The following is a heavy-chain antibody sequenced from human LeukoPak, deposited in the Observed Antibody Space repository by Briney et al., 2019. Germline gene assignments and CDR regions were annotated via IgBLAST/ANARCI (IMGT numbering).Heavy chain of an antibody. CDR1: GFTFSSYA. CDR3: AKDDLEGGYSSSWYKANFDY. V-gene: IGHV3-23*01. Sequence: GGSLRLSCAASGFTFSSYAMSWVRQAPGKGLEWVSAISGSGGSTYYADSVKGRFTISRDNSKNTLYLQMNSLRAEDTAVYYCAKDDLEGGYSSSWYKANFDYWGQGTLVTVSS. J-gene: IGHJ4*02. D-gene: IGHD6-13*01. CDR2: ISGSGGST.